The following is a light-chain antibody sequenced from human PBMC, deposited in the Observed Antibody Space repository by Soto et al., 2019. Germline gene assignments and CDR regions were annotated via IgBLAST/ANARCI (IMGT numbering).Light chain of an antibody. CDR3: CSYAGSDLYV. J-gene: IGLJ1*01. CDR2: DVS. Sequence: QSVLTQPRSVSGSPGQSVTISCTGTSSDVGGYNYVSWYQQHPGKAPKLMIYDVSKRPSGVPDRFSGSKSGNTASLTISGLQAEDEADYYCCSYAGSDLYVFGTGTKLTV. CDR1: SSDVGGYNY. V-gene: IGLV2-11*01.